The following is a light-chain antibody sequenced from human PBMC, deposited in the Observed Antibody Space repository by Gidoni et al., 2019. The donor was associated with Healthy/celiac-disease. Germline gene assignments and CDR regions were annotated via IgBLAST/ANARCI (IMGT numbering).Light chain of an antibody. CDR2: EGS. CDR3: CSYAGSSTHVV. Sequence: PALTQPASVSGSPGQSITISCTGTSSDVGSYNLVSWYQQHPGKAPKLMIYEGSKRPSGVSNRFSGSKSGNTASLTISGLQAEDEADYYCCSYAGSSTHVVFGGGTKLTVL. J-gene: IGLJ2*01. V-gene: IGLV2-23*01. CDR1: SSDVGSYNL.